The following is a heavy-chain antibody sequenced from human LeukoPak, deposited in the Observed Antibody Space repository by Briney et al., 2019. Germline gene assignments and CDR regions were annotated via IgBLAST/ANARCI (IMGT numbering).Heavy chain of an antibody. CDR3: ARDTVVISHDAFDI. CDR2: INHSGST. D-gene: IGHD3-22*01. J-gene: IGHJ3*02. Sequence: SETLSLTCAVYGGSFSGYYWSWIRQPPGKGLEWIGEINHSGSTNYNPSLKSRVTISVDTSKNQFSLKLSSVTAADTAVYYCARDTVVISHDAFDIWGLGTMVTVSS. V-gene: IGHV4-34*01. CDR1: GGSFSGYY.